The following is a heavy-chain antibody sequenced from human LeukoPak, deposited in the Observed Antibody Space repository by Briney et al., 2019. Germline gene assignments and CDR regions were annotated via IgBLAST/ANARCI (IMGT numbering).Heavy chain of an antibody. V-gene: IGHV1-2*02. Sequence: ASVKVSCKASGYTFTGYYMHWVRQAPGQGLEWMGWINPNSGGTNYAQKFQGRVTMTRDTSISTAYMELSRLRSDDTAVYYCARLLLGPGTTGAFDSWDQGTMVTAS. D-gene: IGHD3-10*01. J-gene: IGHJ3*02. CDR3: ARLLLGPGTTGAFDS. CDR2: INPNSGGT. CDR1: GYTFTGYY.